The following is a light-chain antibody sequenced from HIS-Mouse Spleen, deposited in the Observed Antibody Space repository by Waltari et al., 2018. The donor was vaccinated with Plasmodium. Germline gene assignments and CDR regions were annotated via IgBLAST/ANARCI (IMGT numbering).Light chain of an antibody. CDR3: CSYAGSSTYV. V-gene: IGLV2-23*01. CDR1: RTDVGSYNL. CDR2: EGS. J-gene: IGLJ1*01. Sequence: QSALTHPASVSGSPGQSITISCTGTRTDVGSYNLVSWYQQHPGKAPKLMIDEGSKRPSGVSNRFSGSKSGNTASLTISGLQAEDEADYYCCSYAGSSTYVFGTGTKVTVL.